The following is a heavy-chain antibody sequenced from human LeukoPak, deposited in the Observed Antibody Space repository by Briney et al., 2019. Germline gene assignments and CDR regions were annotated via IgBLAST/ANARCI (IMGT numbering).Heavy chain of an antibody. CDR3: ARGPNRWLQLDSRPNPYYFDY. V-gene: IGHV4-34*01. Sequence: PSETLSLTCAVYGGSFSGYYWSWIRQPPGKGLEWIGEINHSGSTNYNPSLKSRVTISVDTSKNQFSLKLSSVTAADTAVYYCARGPNRWLQLDSRPNPYYFDYWGQGTLVTVSS. CDR2: INHSGST. D-gene: IGHD5-24*01. CDR1: GGSFSGYY. J-gene: IGHJ4*02.